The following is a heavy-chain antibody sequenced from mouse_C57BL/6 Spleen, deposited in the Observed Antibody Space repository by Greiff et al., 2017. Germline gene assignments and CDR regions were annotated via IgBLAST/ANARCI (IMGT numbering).Heavy chain of an antibody. V-gene: IGHV1-80*01. CDR1: GYAFSSSC. CDR3: ARGGFAY. J-gene: IGHJ3*01. Sequence: QVQLQQSGAELVKPGASVKISCKASGYAFSSSCMNWVKQRPGQGLEWIGQIYPGDGYTNYNGKFKGKATMTADKSSSTAYMQLSSLTSEHSAVYFCARGGFAYWRQGTLVTLSA. CDR2: IYPGDGYT.